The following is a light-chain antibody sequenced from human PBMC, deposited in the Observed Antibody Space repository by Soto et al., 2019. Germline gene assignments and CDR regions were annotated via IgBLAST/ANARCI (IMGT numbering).Light chain of an antibody. CDR3: CSYAGSYTWV. Sequence: QSALTQPRSVSGSPGQSVTISCTGTSSDVGGYNYVSWYQQHPGKAPKLMIYDVSKRPSGVPDRFYGSKSGNTASLTISGLQAADEADYYCCSYAGSYTWVFGTGTKVTVL. J-gene: IGLJ1*01. V-gene: IGLV2-11*01. CDR1: SSDVGGYNY. CDR2: DVS.